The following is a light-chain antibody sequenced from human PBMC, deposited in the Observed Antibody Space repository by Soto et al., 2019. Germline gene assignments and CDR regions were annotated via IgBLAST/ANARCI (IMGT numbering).Light chain of an antibody. CDR3: QQSYRTPVT. CDR2: AAS. V-gene: IGKV1-39*01. CDR1: QSISSS. Sequence: DIQMTQSPSSLSASVGDGVTITCRASQSISSSLNWYQQKPGKAPKLLIYAASSLQSGVPSRFSGSGSGTDFTLTISSLQPEDFATYYCQQSYRTPVTFGQGTRLEIK. J-gene: IGKJ5*01.